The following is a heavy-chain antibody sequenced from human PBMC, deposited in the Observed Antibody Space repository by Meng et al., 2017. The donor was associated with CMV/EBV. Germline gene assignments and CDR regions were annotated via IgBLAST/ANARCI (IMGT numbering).Heavy chain of an antibody. J-gene: IGHJ5*02. V-gene: IGHV4-4*07. CDR3: ARWMVVAGDWFDP. CDR1: GGTISSSY. D-gene: IGHD2-15*01. Sequence: EAGQGLGKPWRALAQAGPGPGGTISSSYWSWIRQPAGKGLEWSGRIYTSGSTNYNPSLKSRVTMSVDTSKNQFSLKLSSVTAADTAVYYRARWMVVAGDWFDPWGQGTLVTVSS. CDR2: IYTSGST.